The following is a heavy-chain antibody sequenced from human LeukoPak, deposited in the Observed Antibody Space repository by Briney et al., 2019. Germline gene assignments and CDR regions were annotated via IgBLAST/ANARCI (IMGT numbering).Heavy chain of an antibody. V-gene: IGHV3-66*01. CDR2: IYSGGST. D-gene: IGHD2-21*02. CDR1: GFTFSSYA. CDR3: ARESFTALDY. Sequence: PGGSLRLSCAASGFTFSSYAMSWVRQAPGKGLEWVSVIYSGGSTYYADSVKGRFTISRDNSKNTLYLQMNSLRAEDTAVYYCARESFTALDYWGQGTLVTVSS. J-gene: IGHJ4*02.